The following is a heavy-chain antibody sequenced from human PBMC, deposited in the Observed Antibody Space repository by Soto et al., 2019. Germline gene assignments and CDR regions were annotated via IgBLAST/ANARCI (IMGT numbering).Heavy chain of an antibody. V-gene: IGHV1-46*01. CDR2: INPSGGGT. D-gene: IGHD3-10*01. CDR3: ARAPQYGSAGYYYNF. Sequence: QVHLVQSGAEVKRPGVSVKVSCKASGYTFSNYYMHWVRQVPGHGLEWMGIINPSGGGTPYAPRLRGRVTVTRDTSTSTVYMELSRLRSDDTASYFWARAPQYGSAGYYYNFWGQGTLVTVSA. CDR1: GYTFSNYY. J-gene: IGHJ4*02.